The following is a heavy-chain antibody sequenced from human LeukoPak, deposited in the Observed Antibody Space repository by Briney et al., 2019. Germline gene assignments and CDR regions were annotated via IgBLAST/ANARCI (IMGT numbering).Heavy chain of an antibody. J-gene: IGHJ3*02. CDR1: GYTFTGYY. CDR2: INPSGGST. CDR3: AREIHYAVAGYDAFDI. Sequence: ASVKVSCKASGYTFTGYYMHWVRQAPGQGLEWMGIINPSGGSTSYAQKFQGRVTMTRDMSTSTVYMELSSLRSEDTAVYYCAREIHYAVAGYDAFDIWGQGTMVTVSS. V-gene: IGHV1-46*01. D-gene: IGHD6-19*01.